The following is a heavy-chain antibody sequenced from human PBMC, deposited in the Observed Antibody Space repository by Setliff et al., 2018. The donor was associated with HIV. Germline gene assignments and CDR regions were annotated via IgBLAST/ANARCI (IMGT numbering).Heavy chain of an antibody. Sequence: GGSLRLSCTASGFTFGDYAMSWVRQAPGKGLEWVGFIRSKAYGGTTEYAASVKGRFTISRDDSKSIAYLQMDSLKTEDTAVYYCTRHSTDPWSLLDYWGQGTLVTVSS. CDR1: GFTFGDYA. J-gene: IGHJ4*02. V-gene: IGHV3-49*04. CDR3: TRHSTDPWSLLDY. CDR2: IRSKAYGGTT. D-gene: IGHD4-4*01.